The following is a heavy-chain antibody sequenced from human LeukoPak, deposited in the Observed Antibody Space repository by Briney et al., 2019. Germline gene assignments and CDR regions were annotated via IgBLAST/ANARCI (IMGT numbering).Heavy chain of an antibody. J-gene: IGHJ3*02. V-gene: IGHV4-4*02. D-gene: IGHD5-12*01. CDR3: ARFSLVAPNAFDI. CDR2: IYHSGST. Sequence: PSGTLSLTCAVSGGSISSSNWWSWVRQPPGKGLEWIGEIYHSGSTNYNPSLKSRVTISVDTSKNQFSLKLSSVTAADTAVYYCARFSLVAPNAFDIWGQGTMVTVSS. CDR1: GGSISSSNW.